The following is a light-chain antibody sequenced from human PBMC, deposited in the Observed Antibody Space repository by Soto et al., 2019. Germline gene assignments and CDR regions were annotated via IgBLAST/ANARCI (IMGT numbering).Light chain of an antibody. CDR1: ESVSSN. CDR3: QQYNNWPWT. CDR2: GAS. V-gene: IGKV3-15*01. Sequence: VMTQSPASLSVSPGERATLSCRASESVSSNLAWYQQQPGQGPRLLIYGASTRATGIPARFSGSGSGTEFTLTINSLQSEDFAVYYCQQYNNWPWTFGQVTKVEIK. J-gene: IGKJ1*01.